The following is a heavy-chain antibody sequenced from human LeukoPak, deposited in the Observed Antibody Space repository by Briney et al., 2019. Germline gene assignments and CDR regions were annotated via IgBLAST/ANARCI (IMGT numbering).Heavy chain of an antibody. V-gene: IGHV3-20*04. Sequence: GGSLRLSCAASGFTFDDYGMSWVRQAPGKGLEWVSGINWNGGSTVYADSVKGRFTISRDNAKNSLYLQMNSLRAEDTSLYYCARGYYYDSSGYYYGSYFDLWGRGTLVTVSS. J-gene: IGHJ2*01. CDR3: ARGYYYDSSGYYYGSYFDL. CDR1: GFTFDDYG. D-gene: IGHD3-22*01. CDR2: INWNGGST.